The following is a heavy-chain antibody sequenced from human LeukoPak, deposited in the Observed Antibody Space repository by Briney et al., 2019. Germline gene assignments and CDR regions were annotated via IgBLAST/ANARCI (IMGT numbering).Heavy chain of an antibody. D-gene: IGHD2-21*02. CDR1: GFTFSSYS. J-gene: IGHJ4*02. CDR3: ARAPGGYCGGDCSYFDQ. Sequence: GGSLRLSCAASGFTFSSYSMNWVRQAPGKGLEWVSSISSSSSYIYYADSMKGRFTISRDNAKNSLYLQMNSLRAEDTAVYYCARAPGGYCGGDCSYFDQWGQGTLVTVSS. V-gene: IGHV3-21*01. CDR2: ISSSSSYI.